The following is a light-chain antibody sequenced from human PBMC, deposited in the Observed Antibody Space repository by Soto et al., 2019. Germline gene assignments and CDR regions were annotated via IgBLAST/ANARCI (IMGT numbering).Light chain of an antibody. V-gene: IGLV1-40*01. J-gene: IGLJ1*01. CDR3: QSYDNSLSAFV. CDR1: GSNIGAGYD. Sequence: QSVLTQPPSGSGAPGQRFTISCTGSGSNIGAGYDVHWYQQLPGTAPKLLIYGNSDRPSGVADRFSGSKSDTSASLAITGLQAEDEADSYCQSYDNSLSAFVFGTGTKVTV. CDR2: GNS.